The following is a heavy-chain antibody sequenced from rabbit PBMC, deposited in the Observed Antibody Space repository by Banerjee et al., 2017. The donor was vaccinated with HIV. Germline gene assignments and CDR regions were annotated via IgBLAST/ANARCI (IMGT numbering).Heavy chain of an antibody. CDR2: IHAGSSGST. Sequence: QEQLEESGGDLVKPEGSLTLTCTASGFSFSSSYWISWVRQAPGKGLEWIACIHAGSSGSTYYASWAKGRFTISKTSSTTVTLQMTSLTAADTATYFCVRDGDSYDDYLGFNLRGPGTLVTVS. J-gene: IGHJ4*01. D-gene: IGHD2-1*01. CDR1: GFSFSSSYW. V-gene: IGHV1S45*01. CDR3: VRDGDSYDDYLGFNL.